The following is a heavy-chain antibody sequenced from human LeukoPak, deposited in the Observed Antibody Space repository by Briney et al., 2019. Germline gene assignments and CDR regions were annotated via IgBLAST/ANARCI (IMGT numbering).Heavy chain of an antibody. V-gene: IGHV3-7*01. Sequence: GGSLRLSCAASGFTFSESWMSWVRQAPGQGLEWVAAIKEDGSEKDCVDSVKGRFTISRDNAKNSLYLQMDSLRAEDTAVYHCATYSNWVAGDVWGQGTTVSVSS. CDR3: ATYSNWVAGDV. J-gene: IGHJ6*02. D-gene: IGHD1-1*01. CDR1: GFTFSESW. CDR2: IKEDGSEK.